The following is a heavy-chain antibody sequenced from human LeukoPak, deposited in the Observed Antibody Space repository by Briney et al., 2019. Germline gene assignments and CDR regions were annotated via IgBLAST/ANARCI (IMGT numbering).Heavy chain of an antibody. CDR1: GGSISSYY. D-gene: IGHD6-13*01. CDR3: ARHWETSSWYVDY. Sequence: SETLSLTCTVSGGSISSYYWSWIRQPPGKGLEWIGYIYYSRSTNYNPSLKSRVTISVDTSKNQLSLKLSSVTAADTAVYYCARHWETSSWYVDYWGQGTLLSVSS. J-gene: IGHJ4*02. CDR2: IYYSRST. V-gene: IGHV4-59*08.